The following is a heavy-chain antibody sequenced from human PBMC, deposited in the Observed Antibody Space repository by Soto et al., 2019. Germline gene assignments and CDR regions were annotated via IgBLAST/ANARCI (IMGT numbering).Heavy chain of an antibody. CDR1: GFTFGDYA. CDR3: TRGSHIVVVQAATYFDY. V-gene: IGHV3-49*04. D-gene: IGHD2-2*01. CDR2: IRSKAYGGTT. J-gene: IGHJ4*02. Sequence: GGSLRLSCTASGFTFGDYAMSWVRQAPGKGLEWVGFIRSKAYGGTTEYAASVKGRFTISRDDSKSIAYLQMNSLKTEDTAVYYCTRGSHIVVVQAATYFDYWGQGTLVTVSS.